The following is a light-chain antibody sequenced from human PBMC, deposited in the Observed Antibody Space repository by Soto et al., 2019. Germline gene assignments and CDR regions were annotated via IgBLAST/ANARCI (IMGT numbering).Light chain of an antibody. J-gene: IGLJ1*01. CDR1: SIDIGAYNY. CDR2: HVS. V-gene: IGLV2-11*01. CDR3: CTDAGTYKV. Sequence: QSVLTQPRSVSGSPGQSVTISCTGTSIDIGAYNYVSWYQQHPDKAPKLMIYHVSKRPSGVPDRFSGSKSGNAASLTISGLQAEDEADYYCCTDAGTYKVFGTGTKLTVL.